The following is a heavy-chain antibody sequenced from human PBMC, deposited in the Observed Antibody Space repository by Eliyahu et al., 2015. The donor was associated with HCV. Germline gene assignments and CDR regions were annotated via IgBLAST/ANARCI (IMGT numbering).Heavy chain of an antibody. CDR2: INHSGST. Sequence: QVQLQQWGAGLLKPSETLSLTCAVYGGSFSGYYWSWIRQPPGKGLEWIGEINHSGSTNYNPSLKSRVTISVDTSKNQFSLKLSSVTAADTAVYYCARGPITIFGVALPLKRSNWFDPWGQGTLVTVSS. D-gene: IGHD3-3*01. J-gene: IGHJ5*02. CDR3: ARGPITIFGVALPLKRSNWFDP. V-gene: IGHV4-34*01. CDR1: GGSFSGYY.